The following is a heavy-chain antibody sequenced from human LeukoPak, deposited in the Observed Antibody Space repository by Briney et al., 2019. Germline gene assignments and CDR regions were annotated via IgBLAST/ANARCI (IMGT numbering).Heavy chain of an antibody. CDR1: GFTFSSYA. V-gene: IGHV3-30*04. CDR2: ISYDGSNK. J-gene: IGHJ4*02. CDR3: ARDLSAAFDF. Sequence: GRSLRLSCAASGFTFSSYAMHWVRQAPGKGLEWVAVISYDGSNKYYADSVKGRFTISRDNSKNTLYLQMNSLRAEDTAVYYCARDLSAAFDFWGQGILVTVSS. D-gene: IGHD6-19*01.